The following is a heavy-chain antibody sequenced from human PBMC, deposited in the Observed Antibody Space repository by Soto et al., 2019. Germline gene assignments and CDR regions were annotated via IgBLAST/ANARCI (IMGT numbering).Heavy chain of an antibody. CDR2: FIAMLGTP. CDR3: ARGAMANFDY. V-gene: IGHV1-69*13. CDR1: GGTFGSHG. Sequence: ASVKVSCKASGGTFGSHGIAWVRQAPGQGLEWMGGFIAMLGTPTYAKKVQGRATITADESLTSSYLELRSLRSEDTAVYFCARGAMANFDYWGQGTVVTVSS. D-gene: IGHD5-18*01. J-gene: IGHJ4*02.